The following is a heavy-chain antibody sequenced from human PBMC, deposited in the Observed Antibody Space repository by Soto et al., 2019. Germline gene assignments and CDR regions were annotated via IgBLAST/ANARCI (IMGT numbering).Heavy chain of an antibody. CDR3: ARAGYSSSWYGYYGMDV. V-gene: IGHV4-4*02. D-gene: IGHD6-13*01. CDR2: IYHSGST. J-gene: IGHJ6*02. CDR1: GGSISSSNW. Sequence: PSETLSLTCAVSGGSISSSNWWSWVRQPPGKGLGWIGEIYHSGSTNYNPSLKSRVTISVDKSKNQFSLKLSSVTAADTAVYYCARAGYSSSWYGYYGMDVWGQGTTVTVSS.